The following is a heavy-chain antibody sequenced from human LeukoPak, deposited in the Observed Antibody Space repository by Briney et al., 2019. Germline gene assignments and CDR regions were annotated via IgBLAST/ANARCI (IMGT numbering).Heavy chain of an antibody. CDR3: AKAGAYDSSGYYYYLES. CDR1: GLTFSSYW. Sequence: PGGSLRLSCAASGLTFSSYWMLWVRQAPGKGLVWVSRLHSDGSSTAYADSVKGRFTISRDNAKNTLYLQMNTLRAEDTAVYYCAKAGAYDSSGYYYYLESWGQGTLVTVSS. V-gene: IGHV3-74*03. D-gene: IGHD3-22*01. J-gene: IGHJ4*02. CDR2: LHSDGSST.